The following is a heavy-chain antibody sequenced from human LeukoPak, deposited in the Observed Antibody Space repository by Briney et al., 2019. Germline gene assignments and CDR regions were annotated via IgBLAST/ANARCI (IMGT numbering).Heavy chain of an antibody. CDR1: GFSFSSYD. Sequence: GGSLRPSCAASGFSFSSYDMHWVRQAPVKGLEWVSAIGTAGDTYYPGSVKGRFSVSRENAKNSLYLQMNSLRAGDTSVYYCARKKQSAFDYWGQGTLVTVSS. J-gene: IGHJ4*02. CDR2: IGTAGDT. CDR3: ARKKQSAFDY. D-gene: IGHD6-19*01. V-gene: IGHV3-13*04.